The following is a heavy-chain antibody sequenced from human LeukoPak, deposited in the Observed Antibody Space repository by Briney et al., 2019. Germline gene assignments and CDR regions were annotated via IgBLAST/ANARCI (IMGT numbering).Heavy chain of an antibody. J-gene: IGHJ4*02. CDR1: GGSISGYY. Sequence: SETLSLTCTVSGGSISGYYWSWIRQPPGKALEWIGYIYSSGATNSNPSLKSLVTISVDSSKNQFSLKLTSVTAADTAVYYCARRFDTSGWVDYWGQGTLVTVSS. CDR3: ARRFDTSGWVDY. V-gene: IGHV4-4*09. CDR2: IYSSGAT. D-gene: IGHD6-19*01.